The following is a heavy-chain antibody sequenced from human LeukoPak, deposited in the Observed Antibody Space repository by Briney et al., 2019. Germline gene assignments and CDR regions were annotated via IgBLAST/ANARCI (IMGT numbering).Heavy chain of an antibody. Sequence: PSETLSLTCSVSGGSVSSRNYYWGWIRQPGKGLEWVANIKDDGSEEYYVDSVKGRSTIVRDNAYNSLYLQMNSLRVEDTAIYFCARFTRRYSGDYWGQGTLVSVSS. CDR3: ARFTRRYSGDY. J-gene: IGHJ4*02. CDR1: GGSVSSRNYY. CDR2: IKDDGSEE. D-gene: IGHD1-26*01. V-gene: IGHV3-7*03.